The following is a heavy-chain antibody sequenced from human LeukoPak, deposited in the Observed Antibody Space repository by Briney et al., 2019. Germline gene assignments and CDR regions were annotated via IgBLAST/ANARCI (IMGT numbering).Heavy chain of an antibody. V-gene: IGHV4-59*01. CDR1: GGSISTYY. Sequence: PSETLSLTCTVSGGSISTYYRTWIRQPPGKGLEWIGYIIYNGRTDYNPSLKSRVTISLDTSKNQFSLKLSSVTAADTAVYYCAKWGYYYDSSAYVAPTDDSWGQGTLVTVSS. J-gene: IGHJ4*02. CDR2: IIYNGRT. D-gene: IGHD3-22*01. CDR3: AKWGYYYDSSAYVAPTDDS.